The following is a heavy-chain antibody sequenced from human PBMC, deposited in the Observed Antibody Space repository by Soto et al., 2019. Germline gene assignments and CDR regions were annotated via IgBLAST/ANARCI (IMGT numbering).Heavy chain of an antibody. CDR3: AREEGISDWHAFDY. D-gene: IGHD6-19*01. Sequence: GASVKVSCKASGYTFTDYGISWVRQAPGQGLEWMGWISTYNGNTIYAQKIQGRVTMTTDTSTSTAYVELRSLRSDDTAVYYCAREEGISDWHAFDYWGRGTLVTVSS. CDR1: GYTFTDYG. J-gene: IGHJ4*02. V-gene: IGHV1-18*04. CDR2: ISTYNGNT.